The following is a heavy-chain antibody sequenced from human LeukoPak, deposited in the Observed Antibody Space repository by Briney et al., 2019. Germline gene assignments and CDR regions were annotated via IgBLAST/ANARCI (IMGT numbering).Heavy chain of an antibody. CDR3: TTAGPWFDP. D-gene: IGHD7-27*01. Sequence: GGSLRLSCAASGFTFSNAGMSWVRQAPGKGREWVGRKSKTDGGTTDYAAPVKGRFTISRDDSKNTLYLQMNSLKTEDTAVYYCTTAGPWFDPWGQGTLVTVSS. V-gene: IGHV3-15*01. CDR1: GFTFSNAG. J-gene: IGHJ5*02. CDR2: KSKTDGGTT.